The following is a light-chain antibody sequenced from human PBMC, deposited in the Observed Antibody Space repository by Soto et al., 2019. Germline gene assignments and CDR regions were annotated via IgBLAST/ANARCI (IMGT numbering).Light chain of an antibody. Sequence: QSVLTQPRSVSGSPGQSVTISRTGTSSDIGGHISVSWFQQHPGKAPKLMIYDVSKRPSGVPDRFSGSKSGNTASLTISGLRAGDGADFYCCSPAGAFYVFGTGTKVTVL. CDR1: SSDIGGHIS. CDR2: DVS. CDR3: CSPAGAFYV. J-gene: IGLJ1*01. V-gene: IGLV2-11*01.